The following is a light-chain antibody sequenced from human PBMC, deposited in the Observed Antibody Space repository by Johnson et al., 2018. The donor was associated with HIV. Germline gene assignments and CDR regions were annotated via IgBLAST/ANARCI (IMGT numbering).Light chain of an antibody. V-gene: IGLV1-51*02. J-gene: IGLJ1*01. CDR3: GTWDSSLSASYG. Sequence: QSVLTQPPSVSAAPGQKVTISCSGSSSNIGNNYISWYQQLPGTAPKLLIYENNKRPSGIPDRFSASKSGTSATLGITGLQTGDEADYYCGTWDSSLSASYGFGTGTKVTVL. CDR1: SSNIGNNY. CDR2: ENN.